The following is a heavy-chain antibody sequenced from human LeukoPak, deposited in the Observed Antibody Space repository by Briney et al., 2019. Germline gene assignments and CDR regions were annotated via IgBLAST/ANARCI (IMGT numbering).Heavy chain of an antibody. CDR1: GFTFNKYA. CDR3: AKDARTGVWNIGDSWFDP. V-gene: IGHV3-23*01. J-gene: IGHJ5*02. Sequence: PGGSLRLSCAASGFTFNKYAMTWVRQAPGQGLEWVSGLSDSGASTFYAESVRGRFTSSRDNSKNMLYLHINSLRAEDTAVYYCAKDARTGVWNIGDSWFDPWGQGTLVTVSS. CDR2: LSDSGAST. D-gene: IGHD2/OR15-2a*01.